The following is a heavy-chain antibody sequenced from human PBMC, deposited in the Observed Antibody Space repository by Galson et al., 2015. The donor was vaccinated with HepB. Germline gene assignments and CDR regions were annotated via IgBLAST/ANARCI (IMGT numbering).Heavy chain of an antibody. CDR2: ISGSGGGT. Sequence: SLRLSCAASGFTFSSYVMSWVRQAPGKGLEWVSAISGSGGGTYYADSVKGRFTISRDNSKNTLYLQMNSLRAEDTAVYYCAKGLTGTNWFDPWGQGTLVTVSS. V-gene: IGHV3-23*01. J-gene: IGHJ5*02. CDR3: AKGLTGTNWFDP. CDR1: GFTFSSYV. D-gene: IGHD3-9*01.